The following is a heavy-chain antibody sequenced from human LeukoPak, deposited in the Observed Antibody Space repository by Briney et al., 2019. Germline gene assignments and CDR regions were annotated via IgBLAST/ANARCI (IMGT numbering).Heavy chain of an antibody. CDR3: ARDRGVRYFGWRLDAFDI. CDR1: GFTFSSYA. V-gene: IGHV3-21*01. D-gene: IGHD3-9*01. Sequence: PGGSLRLSCAASGFTFSSYATSWVRQAPGKGLEWVSSISSSSSYIYYADSVKGRFTISRDDAKHSLYLQMNSLRVEDTAVYYCARDRGVRYFGWRLDAFDIWGRGTMVTVSS. J-gene: IGHJ3*02. CDR2: ISSSSSYI.